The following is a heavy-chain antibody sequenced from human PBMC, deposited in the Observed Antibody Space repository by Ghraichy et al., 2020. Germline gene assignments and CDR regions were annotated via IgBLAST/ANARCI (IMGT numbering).Heavy chain of an antibody. J-gene: IGHJ6*02. D-gene: IGHD3-22*01. V-gene: IGHV3-23*01. CDR3: AKDRDSSGYYYYGMDV. CDR2: ISGSGGST. Sequence: GESLNISCAASGFTFSSYAMSWVRQAPGKGLEWVSAISGSGGSTYYADSVKGRFTISRDNSNNTLYLQMNSLRAEDTAVYYCAKDRDSSGYYYYGMDVWGQGTTVTVSS. CDR1: GFTFSSYA.